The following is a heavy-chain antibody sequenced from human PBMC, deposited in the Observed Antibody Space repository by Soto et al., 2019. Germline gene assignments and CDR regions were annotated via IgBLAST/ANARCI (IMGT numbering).Heavy chain of an antibody. D-gene: IGHD2-2*02. J-gene: IGHJ5*02. CDR2: IYYSGST. Sequence: SETLSLTCTVSGGSISSSSYYWGWIRQPPGKGLEWIGSIYYSGSTYYNPSLKSRVTISVDTSKNQFSLKLSSVTAADTAVYYCARRRYPFDPWGQGTLVTVSS. CDR3: ARRRYPFDP. CDR1: GGSISSSSYY. V-gene: IGHV4-39*01.